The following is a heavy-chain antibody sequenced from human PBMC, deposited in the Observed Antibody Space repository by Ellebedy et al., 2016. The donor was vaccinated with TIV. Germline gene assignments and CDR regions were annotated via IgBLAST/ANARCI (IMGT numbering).Heavy chain of an antibody. CDR2: IYPGDSKT. CDR3: ARGPLGYCSGGSCSADY. V-gene: IGHV5-51*07. CDR1: GYSFTSYW. J-gene: IGHJ4*02. Sequence: GESLKISCKGSGYSFTSYWIGWVHQMPGKGLEWMGTIYPGDSKTSYSPSFQGQVTVSADKSISTAYLQWSSLKVSDTAMYYCARGPLGYCSGGSCSADYWGQGTLVTVSS. D-gene: IGHD2-15*01.